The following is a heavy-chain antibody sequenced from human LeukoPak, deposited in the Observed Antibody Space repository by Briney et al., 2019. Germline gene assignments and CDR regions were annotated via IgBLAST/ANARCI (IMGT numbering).Heavy chain of an antibody. CDR1: GYTFTRYT. Sequence: GASVKVSCKASGYTFTRYTITWVRQAPGQGPEWMGRISTYNGHTNYAQKLQGRVTMTTDTSTSTAYMELRSLRYDDTAVYYCARDKSGYSGSYYGYWGQGTLVTVSS. CDR3: ARDKSGYSGSYYGY. J-gene: IGHJ4*02. V-gene: IGHV1-18*01. CDR2: ISTYNGHT. D-gene: IGHD1-26*01.